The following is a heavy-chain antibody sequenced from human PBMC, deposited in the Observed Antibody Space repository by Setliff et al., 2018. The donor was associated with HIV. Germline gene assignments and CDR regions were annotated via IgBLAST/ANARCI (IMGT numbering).Heavy chain of an antibody. CDR2: IIPMFGTT. V-gene: IGHV1-69*05. Sequence: SVKVSCKASGVTFSRHAMSWVRQAPGQGLEWMGEIIPMFGTTNYAQKFQGRVTMTTDTSTSTAYMELRSLRSDDTAVYYCARDKARFDPWGQGTLVTVSS. CDR3: ARDKARFDP. CDR1: GVTFSRHA. J-gene: IGHJ5*02.